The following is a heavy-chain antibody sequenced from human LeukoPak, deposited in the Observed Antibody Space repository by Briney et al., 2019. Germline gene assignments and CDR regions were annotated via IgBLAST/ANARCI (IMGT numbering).Heavy chain of an antibody. J-gene: IGHJ3*02. V-gene: IGHV1-2*02. CDR3: ARSGFGELWFDAFDI. CDR1: GYTFTGYY. D-gene: IGHD3-10*01. Sequence: ASVKVSCKASGYTFTGYYMHWVRQAPGQGLEWMGWINPNSGGTNYAQKFQGRVTMTRDTSISTAYMELSRLRSDDTAVYYCARSGFGELWFDAFDIWGQGTMVTVSS. CDR2: INPNSGGT.